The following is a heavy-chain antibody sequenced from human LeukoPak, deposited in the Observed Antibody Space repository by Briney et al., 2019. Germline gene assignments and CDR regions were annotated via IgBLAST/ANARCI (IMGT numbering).Heavy chain of an antibody. V-gene: IGHV3-30*18. D-gene: IGHD5-24*01. CDR2: ISYDGSNK. CDR3: AKRGEEMATIRLYYYGMDV. J-gene: IGHJ6*02. Sequence: PGGSLRLSCAASGFTFSNYWMSWVRQAPGKGLEWVVVISYDGSNKYYADSVKGRFTISRDNSKNTLYLQMNSLRAEDTAVYYCAKRGEEMATIRLYYYGMDVWGQGTTVTVSS. CDR1: GFTFSNYW.